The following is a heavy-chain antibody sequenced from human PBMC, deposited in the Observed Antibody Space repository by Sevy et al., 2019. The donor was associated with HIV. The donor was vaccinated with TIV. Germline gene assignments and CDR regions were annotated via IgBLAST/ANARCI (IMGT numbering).Heavy chain of an antibody. J-gene: IGHJ6*02. CDR2: INPNGGGT. D-gene: IGHD2-2*01. CDR1: GYTFTGYY. CDR3: ARGDCSSTSCNYYYYGMDV. Sequence: ASVKVSCKASGYTFTGYYMHWVRQAPGQGLEWMGWINPNGGGTNYAHKFQGRVTMTRDTSISTAYMELSRLRSDDTAVYYCARGDCSSTSCNYYYYGMDVWGQGTTVTVSS. V-gene: IGHV1-2*07.